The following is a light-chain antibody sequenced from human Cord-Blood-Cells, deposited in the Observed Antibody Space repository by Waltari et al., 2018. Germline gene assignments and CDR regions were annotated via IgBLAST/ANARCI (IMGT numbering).Light chain of an antibody. Sequence: QSALTQPASVSGSPGQSITISCTGTSSDVGGYNYVSWYQQHPSKAPKLMIYDVSKRPSGVSNRCSASKSGNTAALTISALQAEDEADYYCSSYTSSSAWVFGGGTKLTVL. V-gene: IGLV2-14*01. J-gene: IGLJ3*02. CDR1: SSDVGGYNY. CDR3: SSYTSSSAWV. CDR2: DVS.